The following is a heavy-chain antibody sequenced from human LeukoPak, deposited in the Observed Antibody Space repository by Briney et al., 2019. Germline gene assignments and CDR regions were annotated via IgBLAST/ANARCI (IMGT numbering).Heavy chain of an antibody. D-gene: IGHD5-24*01. CDR3: ARHPDGYTAFDI. Sequence: PSETLSLTCTVSGGSITNNNYYWDWIRQPPGKGLEWIGDFYYSGSTHYNPSLKSRVTISADTSKNHFSLKLSSVTAADTAVYYCARHPDGYTAFDIWGQGTTVTVSS. V-gene: IGHV4-39*01. J-gene: IGHJ3*02. CDR1: GGSITNNNYY. CDR2: FYYSGST.